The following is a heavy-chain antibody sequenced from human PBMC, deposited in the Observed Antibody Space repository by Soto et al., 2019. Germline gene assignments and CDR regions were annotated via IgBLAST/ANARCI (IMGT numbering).Heavy chain of an antibody. CDR2: MSSDGSTT. CDR1: GFTFGNSW. J-gene: IGHJ4*02. CDR3: ATAEVDY. Sequence: PGGSLRLSCAASGFTFGNSWMHWVRQAPGEGLEWVSRMSSDGSTTNYADSVKGRFTVSRDNAKNTLYMQMNSLRAEDTAVYYCATAEVDYWGPGTLVTVSS. V-gene: IGHV3-74*01.